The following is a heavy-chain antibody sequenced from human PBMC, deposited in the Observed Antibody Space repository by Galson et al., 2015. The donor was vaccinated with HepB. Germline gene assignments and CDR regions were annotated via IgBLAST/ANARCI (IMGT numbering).Heavy chain of an antibody. Sequence: SLRLSCAASGFTFSDAWMSWVRQAPGKGLEWIGFIKVRVDGGTTANAAPVKNRFTISRDDSKNMLYLQMDSLKTEDTAVYYCTTDLGSGWYARWGQGIPVTVSS. CDR2: IKVRVDGGTT. V-gene: IGHV3-15*01. CDR1: GFTFSDAW. D-gene: IGHD6-19*01. J-gene: IGHJ4*02. CDR3: TTDLGSGWYAR.